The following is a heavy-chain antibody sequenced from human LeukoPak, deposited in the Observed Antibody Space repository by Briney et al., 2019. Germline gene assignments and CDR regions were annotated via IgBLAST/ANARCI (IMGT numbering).Heavy chain of an antibody. Sequence: GASVKVSCKASGGTLSSYAISWVRQAPGQGLEWMGRIIPILGIANYAQKFQGRVTITADKSTSTAYMELSSLRSEDTAVYYCAPYYYDSSGYYPIDYWGQGTLVTVSS. CDR2: IIPILGIA. V-gene: IGHV1-69*04. CDR1: GGTLSSYA. CDR3: APYYYDSSGYYPIDY. D-gene: IGHD3-22*01. J-gene: IGHJ4*02.